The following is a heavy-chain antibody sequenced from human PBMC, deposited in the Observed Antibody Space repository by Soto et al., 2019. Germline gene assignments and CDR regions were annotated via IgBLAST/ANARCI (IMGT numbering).Heavy chain of an antibody. D-gene: IGHD2-15*01. CDR3: TTEVGDIVVVVAATPGY. CDR1: GFTFSNAW. CDR2: IKSKTDGGTT. Sequence: GGSLRLSCAASGFTFSNAWMSWVRQAPGKGLEWVGRIKSKTDGGTTDYAAPVKGRFTISRDDSKNTLYLQMNSLKTEDTAVYYCTTEVGDIVVVVAATPGYWGQGTLVTVSS. J-gene: IGHJ4*02. V-gene: IGHV3-15*01.